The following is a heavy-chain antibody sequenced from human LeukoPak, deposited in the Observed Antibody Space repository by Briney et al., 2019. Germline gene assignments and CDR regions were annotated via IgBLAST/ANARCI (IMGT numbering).Heavy chain of an antibody. CDR3: ARAPPPMDYYYYYMDV. J-gene: IGHJ6*03. Sequence: GGSLRLSCAASGFTFSDYYMSWIRQAPGKGLEWVSYISSSGSTIYYADSVKGRFTISRDNAKNSLYLQMNSLRAEDTAVYYCARAPPPMDYYYYYMDVWGKGTTVTVSS. D-gene: IGHD2-8*01. CDR2: ISSSGSTI. CDR1: GFTFSDYY. V-gene: IGHV3-11*01.